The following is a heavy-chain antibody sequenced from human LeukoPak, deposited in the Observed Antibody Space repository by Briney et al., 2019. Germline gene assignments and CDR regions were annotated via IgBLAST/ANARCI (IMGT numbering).Heavy chain of an antibody. D-gene: IGHD3-22*01. J-gene: IGHJ3*02. V-gene: IGHV1-2*06. CDR2: INPNSGGT. CDR1: GYTFTGYY. Sequence: ASVMVSCKASGYTFTGYYMHWVRQAPGQGLEWMGRINPNSGGTNYAQKFQGRVTMTRDTSISTAYMELSRLRSDDTAVYYCARVGYYDSSGYPRSAFDIWGQGTMVTVSS. CDR3: ARVGYYDSSGYPRSAFDI.